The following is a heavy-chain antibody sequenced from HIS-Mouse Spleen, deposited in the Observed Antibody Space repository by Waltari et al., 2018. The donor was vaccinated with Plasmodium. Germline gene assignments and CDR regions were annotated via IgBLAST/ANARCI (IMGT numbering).Heavy chain of an antibody. CDR2: IYSGGST. V-gene: IGHV3-53*01. J-gene: IGHJ3*02. CDR1: GFTVRRNY. Sequence: EVQLVESGGGLIQPGGSLRLSCAASGFTVRRNYLSWVRQAPGKGLEWVSVIYSGGSTYYADSVKGRFTISRDNSKNTLYLQMNSLRAEDTAEYYCARGMKSSSSAFDIWGQGTMVTVSS. CDR3: ARGMKSSSSAFDI. D-gene: IGHD6-6*01.